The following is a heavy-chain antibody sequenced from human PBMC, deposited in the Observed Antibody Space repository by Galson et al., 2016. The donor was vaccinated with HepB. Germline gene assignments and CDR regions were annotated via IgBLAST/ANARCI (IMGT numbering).Heavy chain of an antibody. V-gene: IGHV4-61*02. CDR3: ARLYIPPDGKVGPFDI. Sequence: TLSLTCTVSGGSVTSSNHYWTWIRQPAGKGLEYIGRVYSSGTANYNPSLKTRVSMSVDTSESQFSVTLTSATAADTAVYYCARLYIPPDGKVGPFDIWGQGTAVTVSS. CDR2: VYSSGTA. CDR1: GGSVTSSNHY. D-gene: IGHD5-24*01. J-gene: IGHJ3*02.